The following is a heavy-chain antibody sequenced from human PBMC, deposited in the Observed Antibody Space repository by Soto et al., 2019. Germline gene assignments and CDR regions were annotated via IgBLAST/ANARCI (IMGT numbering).Heavy chain of an antibody. CDR3: ARRTNTRYFDY. CDR1: GGSFSGYY. V-gene: IGHV4-34*01. Sequence: SETLSLTCAVYGGSFSGYYWSWIRQPPGKGLEWIGEINHSGSTNYNPSLKSRVTISVDTSKNQFSLMLSSVTAADTAVYYCARRTNTRYFDYWGQGTLVTVSS. CDR2: INHSGST. J-gene: IGHJ4*02.